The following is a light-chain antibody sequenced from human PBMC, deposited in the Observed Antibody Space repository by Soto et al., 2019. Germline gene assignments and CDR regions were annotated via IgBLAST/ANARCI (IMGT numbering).Light chain of an antibody. V-gene: IGLV2-11*01. CDR2: VVS. CDR3: CSYAGSYSYV. CDR1: SSVVGGYNY. J-gene: IGLJ1*01. Sequence: QSALTQPRSVSGSPGKPVPISCTGTSSVVGGYNYVSWYQQHPGKPPKLMIYVVSKRPSGVPDRFSGSKSGNTASLTISGLQAEDEADYYCCSYAGSYSYVFGTGTKLTVL.